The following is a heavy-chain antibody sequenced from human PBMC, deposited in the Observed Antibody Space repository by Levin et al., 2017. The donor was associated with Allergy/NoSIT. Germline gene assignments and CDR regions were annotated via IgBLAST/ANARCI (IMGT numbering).Heavy chain of an antibody. Sequence: GGSLRLSCAASGFTFGIYAMSWVRQAPGKGLEWVSASSGGGGSTYYADSVKGRFTISRDTSTNTLYLQMNSLRAEDTVVYYCTKAPTAYPFAFDYWGQGTLVTVSS. CDR1: GFTFGIYA. D-gene: IGHD2-21*02. J-gene: IGHJ4*02. CDR2: SSGGGGST. CDR3: TKAPTAYPFAFDY. V-gene: IGHV3-23*01.